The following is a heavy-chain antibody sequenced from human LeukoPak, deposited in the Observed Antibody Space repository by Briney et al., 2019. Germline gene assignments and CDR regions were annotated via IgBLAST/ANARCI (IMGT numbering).Heavy chain of an antibody. D-gene: IGHD4-23*01. V-gene: IGHV4-59*01. CDR2: IYYSGST. CDR3: ARGGGGNGYCFMDV. CDR1: GGSISSYY. Sequence: PSETLSLTCTVSGGSISSYYWSWIRQPPGKGLEWIGYIYYSGSTNYNPSLKSRVTISVDTSKNQFSLKLSSVTAADTAVYYCARGGGGNGYCFMDVWGKGTTVTVSS. J-gene: IGHJ6*04.